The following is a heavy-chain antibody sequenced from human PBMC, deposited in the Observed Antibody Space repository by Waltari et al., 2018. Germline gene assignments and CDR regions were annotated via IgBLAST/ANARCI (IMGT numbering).Heavy chain of an antibody. V-gene: IGHV3-48*01. CDR1: GFTLSSYS. CDR3: ARGPDTAMVTGDY. CDR2: ISRSSSTI. J-gene: IGHJ4*02. Sequence: EVQLVESGGGLVQPGGSLRLSCAASGFTLSSYSLNWVRQAPGKGLEWVSYISRSSSTIYYADSVKGRFTISRDNAKNSLYLQMNSLRAEDTAVYYCARGPDTAMVTGDYWGQGTLVTVSS. D-gene: IGHD5-18*01.